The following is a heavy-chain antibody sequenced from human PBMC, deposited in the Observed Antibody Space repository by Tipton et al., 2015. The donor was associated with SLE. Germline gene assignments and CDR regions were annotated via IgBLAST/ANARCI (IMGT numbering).Heavy chain of an antibody. CDR1: GASITSGSFY. D-gene: IGHD2-8*01. Sequence: TLSLTCTVSGASITSGSFYWSWIRQSVGKGLEWIGRMYTSGSTNYNPSLRSRVTMTADTSKNQFSLKLNSLTAADMAVYYCARESCTNGICYRYFDLWGRGTLVTVSS. CDR3: ARESCTNGICYRYFDL. CDR2: MYTSGST. V-gene: IGHV4-61*02. J-gene: IGHJ2*01.